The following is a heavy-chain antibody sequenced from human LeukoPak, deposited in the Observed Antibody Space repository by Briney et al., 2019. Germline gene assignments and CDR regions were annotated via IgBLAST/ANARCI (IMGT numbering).Heavy chain of an antibody. CDR3: ARGARGLDY. J-gene: IGHJ4*02. CDR2: INHSGST. Sequence: SETLSLTCAVYGGSFSGYYWSWIRQPPGNGLEWIGEINHSGSTNYNPSLKSRVTISVDTSKNQFSLKLSSVTAADTAVYYCARGARGLDYWGQGTLVTVSS. D-gene: IGHD3-10*01. CDR1: GGSFSGYY. V-gene: IGHV4-34*01.